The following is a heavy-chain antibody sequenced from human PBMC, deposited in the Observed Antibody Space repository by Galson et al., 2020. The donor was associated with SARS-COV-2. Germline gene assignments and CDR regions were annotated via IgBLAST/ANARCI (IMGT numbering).Heavy chain of an antibody. J-gene: IGHJ6*02. D-gene: IGHD5-12*01. CDR3: ARESGGYDSGRQADYYYGMDV. CDR1: GFTFSSYW. Sequence: GGSLRLSCAASGFTFSSYWMSWVRQAPGKGLEWVANIKQDGSEKYYVDSVRGRFTISRDNAKNSLYLQMNSLRAEDTAVYYCARESGGYDSGRQADYYYGMDVWGQGTTVTVSS. CDR2: IKQDGSEK. V-gene: IGHV3-7*01.